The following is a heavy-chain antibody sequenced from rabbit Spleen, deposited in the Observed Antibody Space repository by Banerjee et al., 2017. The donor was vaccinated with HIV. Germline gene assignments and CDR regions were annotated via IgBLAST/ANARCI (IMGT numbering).Heavy chain of an antibody. CDR2: IYLSSAST. CDR1: GFSFSSSYW. CDR3: ARDLVAVIGWNFKL. Sequence: QEQLVESGGGLVKPGASLTLTCTASGFSFSSSYWICWVRQAPGKGLELIGCIYLSSASTWYASWVNGRFTISRSTSLNTVDLKMTSLTAADTATYFCARDLVAVIGWNFKLWGPGTLVTVS. J-gene: IGHJ4*01. V-gene: IGHV1S43*01. D-gene: IGHD5-1*01.